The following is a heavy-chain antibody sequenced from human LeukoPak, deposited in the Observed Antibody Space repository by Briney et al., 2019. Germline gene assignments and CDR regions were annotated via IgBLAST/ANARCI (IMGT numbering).Heavy chain of an antibody. CDR1: GFTFSSYG. CDR3: AKDLVTGYSYGRIGY. Sequence: GRSLRLSCAASGFTFSSYGMHWVRQAPGKGLEWVAVISYDGSNKYYEDSVKGRFTISRDNSKNTLYLQMNSLRAEDTAVYYCAKDLVTGYSYGRIGYWGQGTLVTVSS. V-gene: IGHV3-30*18. J-gene: IGHJ4*02. CDR2: ISYDGSNK. D-gene: IGHD5-18*01.